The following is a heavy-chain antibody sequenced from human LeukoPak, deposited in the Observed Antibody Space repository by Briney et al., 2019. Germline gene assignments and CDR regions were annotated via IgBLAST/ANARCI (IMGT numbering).Heavy chain of an antibody. Sequence: GSLRLSFAASGFTVRSNFLDWVRPAPGKGLGWVSVIYSGGRTYYADSVKGRFTISRDNSKNTLYLQMNSLRAEDTAVYYCARESNSGYYLSYWGQGTLVTVSS. J-gene: IGHJ4*02. V-gene: IGHV3-66*01. CDR2: IYSGGRT. CDR3: ARESNSGYYLSY. D-gene: IGHD3-22*01. CDR1: GFTVRSNF.